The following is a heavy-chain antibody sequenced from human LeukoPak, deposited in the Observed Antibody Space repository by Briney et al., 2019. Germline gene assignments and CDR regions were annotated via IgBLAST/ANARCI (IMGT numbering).Heavy chain of an antibody. V-gene: IGHV3-23*01. CDR3: AKAWHYYDSSGYIDY. CDR2: ISGSGGST. CDR1: GFTFSSYA. Sequence: GGSLRLSCAASGFTFSSYAMSWVRQAPGKGLEWVPAISGSGGSTYYADSVKGRFTISRDNSKNTLYLQMNSLRAEDTAVYYCAKAWHYYDSSGYIDYWGQGTLVTVSS. D-gene: IGHD3-22*01. J-gene: IGHJ4*02.